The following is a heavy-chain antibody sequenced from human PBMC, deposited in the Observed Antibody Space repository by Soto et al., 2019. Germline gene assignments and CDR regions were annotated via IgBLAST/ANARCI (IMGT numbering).Heavy chain of an antibody. Sequence: QLLESGGDLVQPGGSLRLSCAASGFTLSRYDMGWVRQAPGKGLQWVSLIRGDGGATFYADSVEGRLTISRDTSKNTLHMQINNARDEDTDIYSCEKARGDGPYADFHLWSQWTMVTVSS. D-gene: IGHD2-2*01. CDR1: GFTLSRYD. CDR3: EKARGDGPYADFHL. J-gene: IGHJ3*01. V-gene: IGHV3-23*01. CDR2: IRGDGGAT.